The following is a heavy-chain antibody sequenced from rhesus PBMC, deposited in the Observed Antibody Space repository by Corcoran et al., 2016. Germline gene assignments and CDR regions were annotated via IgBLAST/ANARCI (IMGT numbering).Heavy chain of an antibody. V-gene: IGHV4-73*01. CDR1: GGSISGYY. D-gene: IGHD3-3*01. J-gene: IGHJ4*01. CDR2: IDGNREST. Sequence: QVKLQQWGEGLVKPSETLSLTCAVYGGSISGYYWSWIRQPPGKGLEWIGKIDGNRESTNCNPTLKNRVTISKDTSKNQVSLKLSSVTAADTAVYYCARERIWTGYCTFDYWGQGVLVTVSS. CDR3: ARERIWTGYCTFDY.